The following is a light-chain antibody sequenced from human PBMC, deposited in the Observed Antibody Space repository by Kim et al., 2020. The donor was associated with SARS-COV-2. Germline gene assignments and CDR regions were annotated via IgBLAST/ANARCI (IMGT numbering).Light chain of an antibody. CDR2: GAS. Sequence: EIVLTQSPGTLSLSPGERATLSCRASQSVSSSYLAWYQQKPGQAPRLLIYGASSRATGIPDRFSGSGSGIDFTLTISRLEPEDFAVYYCQQYGSSPPYTFGQGTKLE. J-gene: IGKJ2*01. CDR1: QSVSSSY. V-gene: IGKV3-20*01. CDR3: QQYGSSPPYT.